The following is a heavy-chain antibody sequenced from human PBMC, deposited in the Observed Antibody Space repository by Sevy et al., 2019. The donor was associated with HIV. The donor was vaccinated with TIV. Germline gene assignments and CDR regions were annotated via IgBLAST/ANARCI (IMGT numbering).Heavy chain of an antibody. CDR3: ARGVITMIVGDAFDI. Sequence: GGSLRLSCAASGFTFSSYAMHWVRQAPGKGLEWVAVISYDGRNKYYADSVKGRLTISRDNSKNTLYLQMKSLRAEDTAVYYCARGVITMIVGDAFDIWGQGTMVTVSS. CDR2: ISYDGRNK. V-gene: IGHV3-30*04. J-gene: IGHJ3*02. D-gene: IGHD3-22*01. CDR1: GFTFSSYA.